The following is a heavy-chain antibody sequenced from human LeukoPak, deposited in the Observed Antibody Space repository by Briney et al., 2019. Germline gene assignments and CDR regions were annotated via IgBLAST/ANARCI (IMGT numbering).Heavy chain of an antibody. J-gene: IGHJ4*02. CDR3: ARTLYSPSPLYGLGGGVYFDY. CDR1: GYTFTSYG. D-gene: IGHD2-21*01. CDR2: IIPIFGTA. V-gene: IGHV1-69*06. Sequence: SVKVSCKASGYTFTSYGISWVRQAPGQGLEWMGGIIPIFGTANYAQKFQGRVTITADKSTSTAYMELSSLRSEDTAVYYCARTLYSPSPLYGLGGGVYFDYWGQGTLVTVSS.